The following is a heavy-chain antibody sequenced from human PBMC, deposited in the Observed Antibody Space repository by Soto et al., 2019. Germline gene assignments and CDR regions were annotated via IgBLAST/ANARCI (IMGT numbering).Heavy chain of an antibody. CDR2: ISWNSGNI. CDR1: GFTFDNYA. J-gene: IGHJ6*02. D-gene: IGHD2-2*01. V-gene: IGHV3-9*01. CDR3: AKDSQSVLVSAARVYGMDV. Sequence: EVHLMESGGGWVQPGRSLRLSCAASGFTFDNYAMHWVRQAPGKGLEWVSGISWNSGNIGYADSVKGRFTIARDNAKTSLYLEMNSLRAEDTALYYCAKDSQSVLVSAARVYGMDVWGQGTTVTVSS.